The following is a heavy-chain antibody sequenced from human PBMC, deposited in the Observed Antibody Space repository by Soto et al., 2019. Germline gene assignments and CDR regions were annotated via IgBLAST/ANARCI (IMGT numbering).Heavy chain of an antibody. J-gene: IGHJ4*02. CDR1: GYTFTSYY. V-gene: IGHV1-46*01. Sequence: QVQLVQSGAEVKKPGASVKVSCKASGYTFTSYYMHWVRQAPGQGLEWMGIINPSGDSTSYAQKCQGRVTMSSDTSTSAVDMELSSLRSKDTAVYYCVRDEVGSSWRGIDSWGQGTLVTVSS. D-gene: IGHD6-13*01. CDR2: INPSGDST. CDR3: VRDEVGSSWRGIDS.